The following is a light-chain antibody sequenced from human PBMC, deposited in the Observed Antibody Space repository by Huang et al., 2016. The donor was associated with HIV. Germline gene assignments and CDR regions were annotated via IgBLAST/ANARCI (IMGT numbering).Light chain of an antibody. V-gene: IGKV1-9*01. CDR2: AAS. Sequence: IQLTQSPSSLSASVGDRVTITCRARQGISSYLAWYQHKPGKAPKLLIYAASTLQSGVPARFSGSGSGTDFTLTISSLQPEDFATYHCQQLNSYPPTFGQGTKVEIK. CDR3: QQLNSYPPT. J-gene: IGKJ1*01. CDR1: QGISSY.